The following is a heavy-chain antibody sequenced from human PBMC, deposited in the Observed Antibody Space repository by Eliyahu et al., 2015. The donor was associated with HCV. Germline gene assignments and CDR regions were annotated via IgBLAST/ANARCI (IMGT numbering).Heavy chain of an antibody. CDR3: ARVYDGSGYYFLVY. V-gene: IGHV1-69*06. CDR1: GGTFSNYA. J-gene: IGHJ4*02. D-gene: IGHD3-22*01. CDR2: IIPIFDTA. Sequence: QVQLVQSGAEVKKPGSSVKVSCKASGGTFSNYAISWVRQAPGEGPEWMGGIIPIFDTANYAQKFQGRVTITADKSTNTVYMELISLRSEDTAVYYCARVYDGSGYYFLVYWGQGTLVTVSA.